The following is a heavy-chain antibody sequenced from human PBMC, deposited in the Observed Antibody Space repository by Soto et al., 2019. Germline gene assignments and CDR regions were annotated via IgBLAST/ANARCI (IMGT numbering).Heavy chain of an antibody. D-gene: IGHD3-16*01. J-gene: IGHJ6*02. CDR3: ARAPTGPDPCWGV. CDR1: NGSISSGVYS. V-gene: IGHV4-30-2*01. CDR2: IYPTGKT. Sequence: SQTRSLNWTVSNGSISSGVYSWTGIRQTPWKGLEWIGYIYPTGKTYYNPSLKNRATLSIDTSQNQFSLQLTSVNAADTDVYYCARAPTGPDPCWGVWGHGTTVTVSS.